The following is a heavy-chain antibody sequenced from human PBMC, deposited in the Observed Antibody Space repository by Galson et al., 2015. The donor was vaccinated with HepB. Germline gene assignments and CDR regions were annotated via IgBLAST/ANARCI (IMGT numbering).Heavy chain of an antibody. CDR1: GHTFTELS. Sequence: SVKVSCKVSGHTFTELSIHWVRQAPGKGLEWMGGFDLENGEVIYAQQFQGRLTMTDDSSTDTAYMELNSLRSEDTAVYYCAAGGHYYPLEYWGQGTLVTVSS. CDR3: AAGGHYYPLEY. CDR2: FDLENGEV. V-gene: IGHV1-24*01. J-gene: IGHJ4*02. D-gene: IGHD3-10*01.